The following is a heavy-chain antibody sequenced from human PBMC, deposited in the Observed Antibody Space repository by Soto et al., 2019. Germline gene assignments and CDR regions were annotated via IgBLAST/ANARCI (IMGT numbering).Heavy chain of an antibody. CDR1: GGSISGYY. D-gene: IGHD2-2*01. CDR3: ARGGPVVPAAEKRYGMDV. Sequence: SETLSLTCTVSGGSISGYYWSWIRQPPGKGLEWIGYIYYSGSTNYNPSLKSRVTISVDTSKNQFSLKLSSVTAADTAVYYCARGGPVVPAAEKRYGMDVWGQGTTVTVSS. J-gene: IGHJ6*02. CDR2: IYYSGST. V-gene: IGHV4-59*01.